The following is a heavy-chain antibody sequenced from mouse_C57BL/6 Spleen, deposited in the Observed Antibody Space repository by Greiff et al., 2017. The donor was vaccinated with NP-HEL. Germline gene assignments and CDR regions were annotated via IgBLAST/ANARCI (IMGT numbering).Heavy chain of an antibody. CDR2: IEPNSGGT. CDR1: GYTFTSYW. V-gene: IGHV1-72*01. J-gene: IGHJ2*01. Sequence: QVQLQQPGAELVKPGASVKLSCKASGYTFTSYWMHWVKQRPGRGLEWIGRIEPNSGGTKYNEKFKSKATLTVDKPSSTAYMQLSGLTSEDSAVYYCARRGFDYWGQGTTLTVSS. CDR3: ARRGFDY.